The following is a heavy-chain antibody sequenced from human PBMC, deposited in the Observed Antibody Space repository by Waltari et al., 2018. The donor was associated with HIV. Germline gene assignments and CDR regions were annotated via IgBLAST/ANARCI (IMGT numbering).Heavy chain of an antibody. Sequence: EVQLVESGGGLIQPGGSLRLSCAASGFTVSSTYMSWLRQAPGKGLEWVSVIYSGGSTYYADSVKGRFTISRDNSKNTLYLQMNSLRAEDTAVYYCARGPDYYGSGDFDYWGQGTLVTVSS. J-gene: IGHJ4*02. V-gene: IGHV3-53*01. D-gene: IGHD3-10*01. CDR2: IYSGGST. CDR3: ARGPDYYGSGDFDY. CDR1: GFTVSSTY.